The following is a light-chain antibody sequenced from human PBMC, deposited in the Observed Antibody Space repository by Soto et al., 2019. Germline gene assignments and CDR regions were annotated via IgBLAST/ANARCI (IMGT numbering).Light chain of an antibody. V-gene: IGKV1-39*01. J-gene: IGKJ4*01. CDR2: AAS. CDR1: QTIDTY. CDR3: QQGYSPVLT. Sequence: DIQMTQSPSSLSASVGDRVTITCRASQTIDTYLNWFQQRPGKAPRLLIFAASRLQSGVSSRFSGSGSGTDFTLTISSLQPEDYATYYCQQGYSPVLTFRGGTKVEMK.